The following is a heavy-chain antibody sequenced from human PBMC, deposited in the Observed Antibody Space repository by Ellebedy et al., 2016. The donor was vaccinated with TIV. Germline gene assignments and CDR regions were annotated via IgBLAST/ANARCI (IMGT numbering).Heavy chain of an antibody. CDR3: ARGRGYHGVGADYFDQ. CDR2: IYSGDTT. Sequence: PGGSLRLSCAASGFTVSDTYMNWVRQAPGKGLEWLSVIYSGDTTYYADSVRGRFTISSDTSKHTLYLQVNSLRAEDTAVYYCARGRGYHGVGADYFDQWGQGTLVTVSS. V-gene: IGHV3-66*01. D-gene: IGHD3-16*01. CDR1: GFTVSDTY. J-gene: IGHJ4*02.